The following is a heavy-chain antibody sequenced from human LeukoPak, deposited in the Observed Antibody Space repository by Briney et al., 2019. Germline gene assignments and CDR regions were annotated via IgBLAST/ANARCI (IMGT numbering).Heavy chain of an antibody. CDR2: IYYTGST. CDR1: GGSISSSTYY. J-gene: IGHJ4*02. V-gene: IGHV4-39*07. CDR3: ASLAAAGPLGPLYYFDY. D-gene: IGHD6-13*01. Sequence: PSETLSLTCTVSGGSISSSTYYWGWIRQPPGKGLEWIGSIYYTGSTYYDPSLKSRVTISVDTSKNQFSLKLSSVTAADTAVYYCASLAAAGPLGPLYYFDYWGQGTLVTVSS.